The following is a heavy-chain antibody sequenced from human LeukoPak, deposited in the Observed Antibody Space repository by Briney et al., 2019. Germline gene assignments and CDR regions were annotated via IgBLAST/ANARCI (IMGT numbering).Heavy chain of an antibody. CDR2: IWYDGSSK. J-gene: IGHJ4*02. D-gene: IGHD5-18*01. V-gene: IGHV3-33*06. Sequence: GGSLRLSCAASGFTFSSYGMHWVRQAPGKGLEWVAVIWYDGSSKYYADSVKGRFTISRDNSKNTLYLQMNSLRAEDTAVYYCAKALAMVTEFEEGFDYWGQGTLVTVSS. CDR1: GFTFSSYG. CDR3: AKALAMVTEFEEGFDY.